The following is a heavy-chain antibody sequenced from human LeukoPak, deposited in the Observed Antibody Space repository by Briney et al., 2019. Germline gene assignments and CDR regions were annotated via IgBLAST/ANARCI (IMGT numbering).Heavy chain of an antibody. D-gene: IGHD4-17*01. CDR2: ISTSGSTI. Sequence: GGSLRPSCAASEFTFSDFYMSWIRQAPGKGLEWVSSISTSGSTIYYTDSVKGRFTISRDNARNSLYLQMNSLRAEDAAVYYCAREMNYGDYIDYWGQGTLVTVSS. CDR3: AREMNYGDYIDY. J-gene: IGHJ4*02. CDR1: EFTFSDFY. V-gene: IGHV3-11*01.